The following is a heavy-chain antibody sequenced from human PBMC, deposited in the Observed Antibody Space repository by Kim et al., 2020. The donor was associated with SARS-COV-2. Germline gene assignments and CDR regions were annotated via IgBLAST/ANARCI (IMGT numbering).Heavy chain of an antibody. V-gene: IGHV1-2*02. J-gene: IGHJ4*02. CDR3: ARDRGGVSYTLNY. D-gene: IGHD3-16*01. Sequence: NYTQKFQGRVTMTRETSTSTAYIEVSGLRSDDTAVYYCARDRGGVSYTLNYWGQGTLVTVSS.